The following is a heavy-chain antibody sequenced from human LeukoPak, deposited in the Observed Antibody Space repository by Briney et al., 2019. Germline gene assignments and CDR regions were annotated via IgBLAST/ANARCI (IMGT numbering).Heavy chain of an antibody. J-gene: IGHJ5*02. V-gene: IGHV4-59*01. D-gene: IGHD3-9*01. CDR2: IYYSGST. CDR3: ARGGMGYDILTGYYNHNWFDP. Sequence: SETLSLTCTVSGGSISSYYWSWIRQPPGKGLEWIGYIYYSGSTNYNPSLKSRVTISVDTSKNQFSLKLSSVTAADTAVYYCARGGMGYDILTGYYNHNWFDPWGQGTLVTVSS. CDR1: GGSISSYY.